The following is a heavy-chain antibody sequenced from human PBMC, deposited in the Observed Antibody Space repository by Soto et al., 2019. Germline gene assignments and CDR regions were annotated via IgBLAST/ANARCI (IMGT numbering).Heavy chain of an antibody. J-gene: IGHJ2*01. CDR3: AREHLYALQSYFDL. V-gene: IGHV4-59*01. CDR1: GGSISSYY. CDR2: IYYSGST. Sequence: QVQLQESGPGLVKPSETLSLTCTVSGGSISSYYWSWIRQPPGKGLEWIGYIYYSGSTNYNPSLKSRVTISVDTFKNQFSLKLSSVTAADTAVYYCAREHLYALQSYFDLWGRGTLVTVSS. D-gene: IGHD2-2*01.